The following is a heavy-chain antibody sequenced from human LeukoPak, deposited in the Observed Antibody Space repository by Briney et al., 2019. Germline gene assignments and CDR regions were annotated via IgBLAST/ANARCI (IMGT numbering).Heavy chain of an antibody. V-gene: IGHV1-46*01. CDR3: ARANIKTGYYRSYYFDY. D-gene: IGHD3-9*01. CDR1: GYTFTSYY. Sequence: GASVKVSCKASGYTFTSYYMHWVRQAPGQGLEWMGIINPSGGSTSYAQKFQGRVTMTRDTSTSTVYMELSSLRSEDTAVYYCARANIKTGYYRSYYFDYWGQGTLVTVSS. J-gene: IGHJ4*02. CDR2: INPSGGST.